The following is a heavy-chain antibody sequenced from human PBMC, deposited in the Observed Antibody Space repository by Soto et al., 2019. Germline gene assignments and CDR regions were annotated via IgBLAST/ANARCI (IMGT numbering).Heavy chain of an antibody. CDR3: AKLGVDGYYYDSSGYFNWFDP. Sequence: QVQLVESGGGVVQPGRSLRLSCAASGFTFSSYGMHWVRQAPGKGLEWVAVISYDGSNKYYADSVKCRFTISRDNSKNTLYLQMNSLRAEDTAVYYCAKLGVDGYYYDSSGYFNWFDPWGQGTLVTVSS. V-gene: IGHV3-30*18. J-gene: IGHJ5*02. CDR1: GFTFSSYG. D-gene: IGHD3-22*01. CDR2: ISYDGSNK.